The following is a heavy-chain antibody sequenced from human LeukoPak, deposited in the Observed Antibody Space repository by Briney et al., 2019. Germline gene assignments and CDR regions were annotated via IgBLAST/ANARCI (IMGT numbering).Heavy chain of an antibody. D-gene: IGHD4-11*01. Sequence: ASVSVSCKASVGTFSSYAISWVRQAPGQGLEWMLRIIPIFGIANYAQKFQGRVTITADKSTSTASMELSSLRSEDTAVYYCARASNYVAGGLIPYYYYGMDVWGQGTTVTVSS. J-gene: IGHJ6*02. CDR2: IIPIFGIA. V-gene: IGHV1-69*04. CDR1: VGTFSSYA. CDR3: ARASNYVAGGLIPYYYYGMDV.